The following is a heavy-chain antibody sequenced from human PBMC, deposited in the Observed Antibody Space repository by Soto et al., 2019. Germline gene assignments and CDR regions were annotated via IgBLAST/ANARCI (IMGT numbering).Heavy chain of an antibody. D-gene: IGHD1-26*01. CDR3: AAGLIVGVTFDAFGI. CDR1: GFTFTSSG. CDR2: IVVGSDYT. J-gene: IGHJ3*02. V-gene: IGHV1-58*01. Sequence: SVKVSCKASGFTFTSSGLQWVRQARGQRLEWMGWIVVGSDYTKYAENIQERVTNTREKSTSTAYMDMSILRSQDKALYYCAAGLIVGVTFDAFGIWG.